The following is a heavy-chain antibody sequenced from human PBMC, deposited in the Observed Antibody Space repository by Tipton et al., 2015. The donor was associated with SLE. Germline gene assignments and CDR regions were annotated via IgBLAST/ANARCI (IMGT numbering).Heavy chain of an antibody. V-gene: IGHV4-34*01. J-gene: IGHJ4*02. CDR2: INHSGST. Sequence: GLVKPSETLSLTCAVYGGSFSGYYWSWIRQPPGKGLEWIGEINHSGSTNYNPSLKSRVTISVDTSKNQFSLKLSSVTAADTAVYYCARVAYDFWSGYSYYFDYWGQGTLVTVSS. D-gene: IGHD3-3*01. CDR3: ARVAYDFWSGYSYYFDY. CDR1: GGSFSGYY.